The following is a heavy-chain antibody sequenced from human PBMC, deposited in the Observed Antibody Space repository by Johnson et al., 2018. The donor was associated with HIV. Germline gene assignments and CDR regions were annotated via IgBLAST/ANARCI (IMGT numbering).Heavy chain of an antibody. CDR1: GFIFDDYG. Sequence: VQLVESGGGVVRPGGSQRLSCAASGFIFDDYGMSWVRQAPGKGLEWVSYIHNTGGTEYASSVKGRFTISRDISKNTLDLQMNSLRPEDTAVYYCGSPSLPWGIDAFDIWGQGAMVTVSS. CDR2: IHNTGGT. J-gene: IGHJ3*02. CDR3: GSPSLPWGIDAFDI. V-gene: IGHV3-20*04. D-gene: IGHD3-16*01.